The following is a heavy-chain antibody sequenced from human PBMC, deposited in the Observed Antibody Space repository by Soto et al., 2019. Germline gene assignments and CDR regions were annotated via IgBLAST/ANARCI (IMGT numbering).Heavy chain of an antibody. J-gene: IGHJ4*02. CDR2: IYNGESP. CDR3: ARDGRGLGKLSLFEY. Sequence: EVQLVESGGGLIQPGGSLRLSCAASGFTVNSDYMNWIRQTPGKGLEWVAFIYNGESPHYADSVKGRFTISSDRSKNTLYLQMNSLRIEDTAVYYCARDGRGLGKLSLFEYWGQGTLVTVSS. D-gene: IGHD3-16*01. CDR1: GFTVNSDY. V-gene: IGHV3-53*01.